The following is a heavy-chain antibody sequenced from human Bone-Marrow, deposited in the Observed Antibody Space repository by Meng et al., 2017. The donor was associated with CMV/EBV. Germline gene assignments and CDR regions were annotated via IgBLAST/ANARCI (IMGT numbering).Heavy chain of an antibody. V-gene: IGHV1-18*01. CDR1: GFIFSTYV. Sequence: ASEKVSCKASGFIFSTYVITWVRQAPGQGLEWMGWFNGYNGDTNYAQKAQGRVTVTIDTSTNTAYMEMRSLRSDDTAVYYCARGRMRADFDCWGQGTLVTVSS. CDR2: FNGYNGDT. CDR3: ARGRMRADFDC. J-gene: IGHJ4*02.